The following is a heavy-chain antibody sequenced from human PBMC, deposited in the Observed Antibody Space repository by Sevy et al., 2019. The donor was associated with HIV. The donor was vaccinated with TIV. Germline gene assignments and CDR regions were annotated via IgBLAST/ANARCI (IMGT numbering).Heavy chain of an antibody. CDR1: GFTFSSYA. Sequence: GGSLRLSCAASGFTFSSYAMNWVRQAPGKGLEWVAHIKQDGSEKHYVDSVKGRFTISRDNSKNSVYLQMNSLRAEDTAVYFCAREGYYDYIWGSYRYFNDYWGQGTLVTVSS. CDR2: IKQDGSEK. CDR3: AREGYYDYIWGSYRYFNDY. V-gene: IGHV3-7*03. J-gene: IGHJ4*02. D-gene: IGHD3-16*02.